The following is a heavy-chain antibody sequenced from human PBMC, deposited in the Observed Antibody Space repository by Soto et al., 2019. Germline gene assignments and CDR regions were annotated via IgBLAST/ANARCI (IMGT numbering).Heavy chain of an antibody. Sequence: QVQLVESGGGVVQPGRSLRLSCAASGFTFSSYAMHWVRQAPGKGLEWVAGISYDGSNKYYADSVKGRFTISRDNSKNKLYLQMNSLRAEDTAVYYCAREGIAAGFDYWGQGTLVTVSS. V-gene: IGHV3-30-3*01. CDR3: AREGIAAGFDY. J-gene: IGHJ4*02. D-gene: IGHD6-13*01. CDR2: ISYDGSNK. CDR1: GFTFSSYA.